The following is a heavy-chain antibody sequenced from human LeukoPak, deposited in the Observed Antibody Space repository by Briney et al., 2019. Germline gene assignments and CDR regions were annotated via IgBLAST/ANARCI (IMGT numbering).Heavy chain of an antibody. CDR1: GGSISSGSYY. CDR2: IYTSGGT. Sequence: SETLSLTCTVSGGSISSGSYYWSWIRQPAGKGLEWIGGIYTSGGTNYNPSLKSRVTISVDTSKNQFSLKLSSVTTADTAVYYCARDLPCGGDCYSRFGYYGMDVWGQGTTVTVSS. V-gene: IGHV4-61*02. CDR3: ARDLPCGGDCYSRFGYYGMDV. D-gene: IGHD2-21*02. J-gene: IGHJ6*02.